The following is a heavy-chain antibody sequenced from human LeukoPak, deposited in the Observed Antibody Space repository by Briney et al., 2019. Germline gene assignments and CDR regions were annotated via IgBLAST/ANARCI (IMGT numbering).Heavy chain of an antibody. CDR1: GFTFSDYY. V-gene: IGHV3-11*03. Sequence: GGSLRLSCAASGFTFSDYYMTWIRQAPGRGLEWISYINGSSSDTKYADSVKGRFTISRDNAKNSLHLLMNSLRAEDTAVYYCARRGTTYCTVDSCHPNWFDPWGQGTLVTVSS. J-gene: IGHJ5*02. CDR3: ARRGTTYCTVDSCHPNWFDP. CDR2: INGSSSDT. D-gene: IGHD2-15*01.